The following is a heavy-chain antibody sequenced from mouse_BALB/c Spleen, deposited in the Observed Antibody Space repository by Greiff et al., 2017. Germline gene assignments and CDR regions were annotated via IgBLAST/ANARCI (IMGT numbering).Heavy chain of an antibody. CDR3: ARDLYYGSSWFAY. CDR2: IWGDGST. J-gene: IGHJ3*01. V-gene: IGHV2-6-7*01. Sequence: VKLMESGPGLVAPSQSLSITCTVSGFSLTGYGVNWVRQPPGKGLEWLGMIWGDGSTDYNSALKSRLSISKDNSKSQVFLKMNSLQTDDTARYYCARDLYYGSSWFAYWGQGTLVTVSA. CDR1: GFSLTGYG. D-gene: IGHD1-1*01.